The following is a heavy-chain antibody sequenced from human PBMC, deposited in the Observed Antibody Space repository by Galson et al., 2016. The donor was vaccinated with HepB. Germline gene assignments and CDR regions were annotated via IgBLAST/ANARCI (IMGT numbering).Heavy chain of an antibody. V-gene: IGHV3-48*01. CDR3: ARAGVSNWPDFDF. J-gene: IGHJ4*02. CDR1: GFTFSSFS. D-gene: IGHD6-13*01. Sequence: SLRLSCAASGFTFSSFSMNWVRQALGKGLEWVSYISESGSTKYYADSVKGRFTISRDDSMNTVFLQMDSLRAEDTAVYYCARAGVSNWPDFDFWGQGALVTVSS. CDR2: ISESGSTK.